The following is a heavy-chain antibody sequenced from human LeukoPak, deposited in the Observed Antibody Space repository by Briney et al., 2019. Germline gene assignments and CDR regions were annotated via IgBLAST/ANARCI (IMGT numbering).Heavy chain of an antibody. V-gene: IGHV3-23*01. CDR1: GFTFTSYA. D-gene: IGHD6-6*01. J-gene: IGHJ4*02. CDR3: ATSSQRKTPKLVSFFDD. CDR2: ISGSANST. Sequence: GGSLRLSCAASGFTFTSYAMSWVPRAPGKGLEWVSGISGSANSTNYADSVKGRFTISRDNSKDTLYLQMSSLRAEDTAVYYCATSSQRKTPKLVSFFDDWGQGTLVAVSS.